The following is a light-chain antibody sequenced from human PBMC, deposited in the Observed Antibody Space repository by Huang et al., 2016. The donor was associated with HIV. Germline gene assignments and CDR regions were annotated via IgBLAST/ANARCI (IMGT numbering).Light chain of an antibody. CDR3: QRYNNAPYT. CDR1: PGIGDF. J-gene: IGKJ2*01. CDR2: AAS. Sequence: DIQMTQSPSSLSTSVGDTVTITCRASPGIGDFLAWYQQKPGKVPKLLIYAASTVHSGVPSRFAGSGSGTDFTLTISSLQPEDVATYYCQRYNNAPYTFGQGTRLDIK. V-gene: IGKV1-27*01.